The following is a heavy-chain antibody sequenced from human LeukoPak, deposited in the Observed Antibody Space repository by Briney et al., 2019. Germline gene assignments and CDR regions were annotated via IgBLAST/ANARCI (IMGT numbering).Heavy chain of an antibody. J-gene: IGHJ3*02. CDR1: GYSFTGYY. D-gene: IGHD2-21*02. Sequence: GASVKVSCKASGYSFTGYYMNWVRQAPGPGLEWMGWINPNNGGTNYAQKFQGRVTMTRDTSISTAYMDLRRLRSDDTAVYYCAREPLTAYCGGDCYRDAFDIWGQGTMVTVSS. CDR3: AREPLTAYCGGDCYRDAFDI. CDR2: INPNNGGT. V-gene: IGHV1-2*02.